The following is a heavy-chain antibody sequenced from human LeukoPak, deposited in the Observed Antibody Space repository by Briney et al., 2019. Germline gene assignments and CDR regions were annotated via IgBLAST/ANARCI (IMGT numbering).Heavy chain of an antibody. J-gene: IGHJ3*02. CDR1: GYTFTSYY. D-gene: IGHD1-7*01. V-gene: IGHV1-46*01. Sequence: ASVKVSCKASGYTFTSYYMHWVRQAPGKGLEGMGIINPSGGSTSYAQKFQGRVTMTRDMSTSTVYMELSSLRSEDTAVYYCAREFLELRAFDIWGQGTMVTVSS. CDR2: INPSGGST. CDR3: AREFLELRAFDI.